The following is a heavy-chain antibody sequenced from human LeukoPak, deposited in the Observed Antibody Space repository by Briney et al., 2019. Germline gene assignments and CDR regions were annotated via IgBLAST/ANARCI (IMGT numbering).Heavy chain of an antibody. Sequence: ASVKVSCKASGYTFTSYGISWVRQAPGQGLEWMGWISAYNGNTNYAQKLQGRVTMTTDTSTSTAYMELRSLRSDDTAVYYCARDARRPDYGVQNDYWGQGTLVTVSS. CDR3: ARDARRPDYGVQNDY. J-gene: IGHJ4*02. CDR1: GYTFTSYG. D-gene: IGHD4-17*01. V-gene: IGHV1-18*01. CDR2: ISAYNGNT.